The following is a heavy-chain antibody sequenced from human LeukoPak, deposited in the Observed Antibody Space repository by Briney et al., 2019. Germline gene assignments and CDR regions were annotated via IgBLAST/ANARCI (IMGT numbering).Heavy chain of an antibody. V-gene: IGHV3-21*01. CDR3: ARGSVPAARASPYDAFDI. Sequence: GGSLRLSCAASGFTFSSYSMNWVRQAPGKGLEWVSSISSSSSYIYYADSVKGRFTISRDNAKNSLYLQMNSLRAEDTAVYYCARGSVPAARASPYDAFDIWGQGTMVTVSS. J-gene: IGHJ3*02. CDR1: GFTFSSYS. CDR2: ISSSSSYI. D-gene: IGHD2-2*01.